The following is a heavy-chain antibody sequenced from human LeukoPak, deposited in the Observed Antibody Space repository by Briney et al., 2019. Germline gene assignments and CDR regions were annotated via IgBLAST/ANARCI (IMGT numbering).Heavy chain of an antibody. CDR2: IYYNGAT. V-gene: IGHV4-59*08. CDR3: ARYGGSGWVIDN. Sequence: SETLSLTCTVSGGSISSDYWTWIRQPPTKGLEWIGYIYYNGATSYNPSLKSRVTMSVGTSKKHFSLKMTSVAAADTAVYYCARYGGSGWVIDNWGQGTLVTVSS. J-gene: IGHJ4*02. CDR1: GGSISSDY. D-gene: IGHD6-19*01.